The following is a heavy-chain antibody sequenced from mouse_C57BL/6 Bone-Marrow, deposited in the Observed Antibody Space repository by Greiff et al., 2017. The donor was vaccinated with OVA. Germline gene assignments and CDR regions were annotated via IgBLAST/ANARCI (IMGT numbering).Heavy chain of an antibody. Sequence: VQLQQSGPELVKPGASVKISCKASGYTFTDYYMNWVKQSHGKSLEWIGDINPNNGGTSYNQKFKGKATLTVDKSSSTAYMELRSLTSEDSAVYYCARRGLYYGSSYGFAYWGQGTLVTVSA. J-gene: IGHJ3*01. CDR1: GYTFTDYY. CDR3: ARRGLYYGSSYGFAY. V-gene: IGHV1-26*01. D-gene: IGHD1-1*01. CDR2: INPNNGGT.